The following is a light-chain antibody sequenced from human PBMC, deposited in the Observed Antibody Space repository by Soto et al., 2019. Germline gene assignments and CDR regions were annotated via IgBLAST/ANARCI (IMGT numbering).Light chain of an antibody. V-gene: IGKV3-11*01. J-gene: IGKJ5*01. CDR2: DAS. CDR3: QQYHKWPPIT. CDR1: QSVSVY. Sequence: EIVLTQSPATLSLSPGERATLSCRASQSVSVYLAWYQQKPGQAPRLLIYDASNRATGIPARFSGSGSGTEFTLTISSLQPDDFGVYYCQQYHKWPPITFGQGTRLEIK.